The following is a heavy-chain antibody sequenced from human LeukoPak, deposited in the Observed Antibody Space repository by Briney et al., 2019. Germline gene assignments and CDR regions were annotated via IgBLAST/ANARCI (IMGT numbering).Heavy chain of an antibody. D-gene: IGHD5-18*01. CDR3: ARDRYSYGPGWYFDL. V-gene: IGHV3-30-3*01. CDR2: ISYDGSNK. Sequence: PGGSLRPSCAASGFTFSSYAMHWVRQAPGKGLEWVAVISYDGSNKYYADSVKGRFTISRDNSKNTLYLQMNSLRAEDTAVYYCARDRYSYGPGWYFDLWGRGTLVTVSS. CDR1: GFTFSSYA. J-gene: IGHJ2*01.